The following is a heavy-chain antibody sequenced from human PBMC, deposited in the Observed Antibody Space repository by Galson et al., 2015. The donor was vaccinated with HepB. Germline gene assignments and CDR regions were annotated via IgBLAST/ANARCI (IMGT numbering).Heavy chain of an antibody. J-gene: IGHJ4*02. CDR2: ISAYNGNT. CDR1: GYTFTSYG. CDR3: ARARQPRITMILF. V-gene: IGHV1-18*01. D-gene: IGHD3-22*01. Sequence: SVKVSCKASGYTFTSYGISWVRQAPGQGLERMGWISAYNGNTNYAQKLQGRVTMTTDTSTSTAYMELRSLRSDDTAVYYCARARQPRITMILFWGQGTLVTVSS.